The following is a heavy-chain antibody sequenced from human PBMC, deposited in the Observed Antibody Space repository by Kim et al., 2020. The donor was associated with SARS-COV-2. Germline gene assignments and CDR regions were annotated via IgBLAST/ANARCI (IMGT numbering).Heavy chain of an antibody. Sequence: ASVKVSCKVSGYTLTELSMHWVRQAPGKGLEWMGGFDPEDGETIYAQKFQGRVTMTEDTSTDTAYMELSSLRSEDTAVYYCATVLGWTWSIAVAGKAYYFDYWGQGTLVTVSS. CDR2: FDPEDGET. CDR1: GYTLTELS. D-gene: IGHD6-19*01. J-gene: IGHJ4*02. CDR3: ATVLGWTWSIAVAGKAYYFDY. V-gene: IGHV1-24*01.